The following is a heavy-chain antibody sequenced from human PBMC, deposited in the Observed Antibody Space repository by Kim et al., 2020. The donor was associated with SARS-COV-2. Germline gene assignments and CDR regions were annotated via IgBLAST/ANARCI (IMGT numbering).Heavy chain of an antibody. V-gene: IGHV7-4-1*02. D-gene: IGHD3-3*01. Sequence: ASVKVSCKASGYTFTSYAMNWVRQAPGQGLEWMGWINTNTGNPTNAQGFTGRFVFSLDTSVSTTYLQISSLKAEETAVYYCARDRWTTIFGVVIGYYYGKEVWRQGTTVT. CDR1: GYTFTSYA. CDR2: INTNTGNP. CDR3: ARDRWTTIFGVVIGYYYGKEV. J-gene: IGHJ6*02.